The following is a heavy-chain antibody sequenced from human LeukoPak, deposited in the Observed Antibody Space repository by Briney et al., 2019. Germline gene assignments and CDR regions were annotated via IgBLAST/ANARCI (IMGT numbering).Heavy chain of an antibody. CDR1: GFTFSSYA. CDR3: ARENLESWSTIDY. CDR2: ISYDGSNK. J-gene: IGHJ4*02. Sequence: GRSLRLSCAASGFTFSSYAMHWVRQAPGKGLEWVAVISYDGSNKYYADSVKSRFTISRDNSKNTLYLQMNSLRAEDTAVYYCARENLESWSTIDYWGQGTLVTVSS. D-gene: IGHD3-3*01. V-gene: IGHV3-30-3*01.